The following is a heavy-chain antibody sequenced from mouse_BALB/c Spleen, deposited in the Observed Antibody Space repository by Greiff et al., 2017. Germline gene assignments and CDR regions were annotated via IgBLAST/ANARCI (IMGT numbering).Heavy chain of an antibody. V-gene: IGHV2-2*02. CDR2: IWSGGST. Sequence: VKLMESGPGLVQPSQSLSITCTVSGFSLTSYGVHWVRQSPGKGLEWLGVIWSGGSTDYNAAFISRLSISKDNSKSQVFFKMNSLQANDTAIYDCARSEGDGSRGYFDVWGAGTTVTVSS. J-gene: IGHJ1*01. CDR1: GFSLTSYG. D-gene: IGHD1-1*01. CDR3: ARSEGDGSRGYFDV.